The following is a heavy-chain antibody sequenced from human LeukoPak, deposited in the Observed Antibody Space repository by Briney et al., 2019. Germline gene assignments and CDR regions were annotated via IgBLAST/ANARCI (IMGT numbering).Heavy chain of an antibody. CDR1: GYTFTSYY. D-gene: IGHD3-10*01. Sequence: ASVKVSCKASGYTFTSYYMHWVRQAPGQGLEWMGIINPSGGGTSYAQKFQGRVTMTRDTSTSTVYMELSSLRSEDTAVYYCARDGYGSGSYSLHYYYYGMDVWGQGTTVTVSS. V-gene: IGHV1-46*01. J-gene: IGHJ6*02. CDR2: INPSGGGT. CDR3: ARDGYGSGSYSLHYYYYGMDV.